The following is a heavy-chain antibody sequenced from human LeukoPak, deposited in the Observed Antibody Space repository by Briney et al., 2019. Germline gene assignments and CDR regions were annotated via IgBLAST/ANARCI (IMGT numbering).Heavy chain of an antibody. Sequence: PGGSLRLSCAASGFTFRSYSMNWVRQAPGKGLEWVSYIRSSSSYIYYADSVKGRFTISRDNAKNSLYLQMNSLRAEDTAVYYCARLYSSGLLGAFDIWGQGTMVTVSS. CDR3: ARLYSSGLLGAFDI. D-gene: IGHD6-19*01. V-gene: IGHV3-21*01. CDR1: GFTFRSYS. CDR2: IRSSSSYI. J-gene: IGHJ3*02.